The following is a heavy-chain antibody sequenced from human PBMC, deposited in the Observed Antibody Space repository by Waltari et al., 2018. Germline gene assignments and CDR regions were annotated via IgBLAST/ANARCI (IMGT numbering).Heavy chain of an antibody. CDR1: GETFTSSY. D-gene: IGHD6-19*01. CDR3: ARGGSSGWKGYDY. V-gene: IGHV1-46*03. Sequence: QVQLVQSGAEVKKPGASVKVSCKAVGETFTSSYMTWVRRAPRQGLEWMGIINPSGGSTSYAQKFQGRVTMTRDTSTSTVYMELSSLRSEDTAVYYCARGGSSGWKGYDYWGQGTLVTVSS. J-gene: IGHJ4*02. CDR2: INPSGGST.